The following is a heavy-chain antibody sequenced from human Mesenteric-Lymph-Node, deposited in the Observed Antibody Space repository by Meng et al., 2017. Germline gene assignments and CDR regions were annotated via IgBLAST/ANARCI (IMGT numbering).Heavy chain of an antibody. J-gene: IGHJ4*02. Sequence: GESLKISCAASGFTFSSYEMNWVRQAPGKGLEWVSYISSSGSTIYYADSVKGRFTISRDNSKNTLYLQLNSLRAEDKAIYYCAKGPVKGYFDYWGQGTLVTVSS. V-gene: IGHV3-48*03. CDR3: AKGPVKGYFDY. CDR1: GFTFSSYE. CDR2: ISSSGSTI.